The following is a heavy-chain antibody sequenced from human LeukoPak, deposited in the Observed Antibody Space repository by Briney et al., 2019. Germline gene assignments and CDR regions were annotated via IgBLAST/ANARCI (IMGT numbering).Heavy chain of an antibody. Sequence: ASVKVSCKASGYAFTSYGISWVRQAPGQGLEWMGWISAYNGNTNYAQKLQGRVTMTTDTSTSTAYMELRSLRSDDTAVYYCPRDLGYCSGGSCEIYYYYGMDVWGQGTTVTVSS. D-gene: IGHD2-15*01. CDR3: PRDLGYCSGGSCEIYYYYGMDV. V-gene: IGHV1-18*01. J-gene: IGHJ6*02. CDR2: ISAYNGNT. CDR1: GYAFTSYG.